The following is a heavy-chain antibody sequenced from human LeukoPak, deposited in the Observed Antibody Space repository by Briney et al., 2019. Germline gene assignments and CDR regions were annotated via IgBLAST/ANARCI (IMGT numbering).Heavy chain of an antibody. J-gene: IGHJ4*02. Sequence: GGSLRLSCAASGFTFTTYGMTWVRQAPGKGLEWVSSISSSSSYIYYADSVKGRFTVSRDNAKNSVYLQMNSLRAEDTAVYYCARDKWLTTAHYFDYWGQGTLVTVSS. CDR3: ARDKWLTTAHYFDY. CDR1: GFTFTTYG. CDR2: ISSSSSYI. V-gene: IGHV3-21*01. D-gene: IGHD4-11*01.